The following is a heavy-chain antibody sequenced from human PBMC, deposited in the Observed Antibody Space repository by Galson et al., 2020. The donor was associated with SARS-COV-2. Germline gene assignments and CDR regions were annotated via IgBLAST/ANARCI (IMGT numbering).Heavy chain of an antibody. V-gene: IGHV3-53*01. CDR1: GFTVSSYY. CDR2: IYTGDNT. Sequence: GGSLRLSCAASGFTVSSYYMSWVRQGPEKGLEWVSVIYTGDNTAYADSVKGRFTISRDNFKNTVYLQINSLRAEDTAVYYCARDGEDGYFQHWGQGTLVTVSS. CDR3: ARDGEDGYFQH. J-gene: IGHJ1*01. D-gene: IGHD3-10*01.